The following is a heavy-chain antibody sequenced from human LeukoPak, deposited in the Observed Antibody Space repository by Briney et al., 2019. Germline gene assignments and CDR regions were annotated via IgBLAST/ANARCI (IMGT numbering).Heavy chain of an antibody. Sequence: ASQTLSLTCAVSGGSISSGGYSWSWIRQPPGKGLEWIGYIYYSGSTNYNPSLKSRVTISVDTSKNQFSLKLSSVTAADTAVYYCARGPPSRRITIFGVVIISWFDPWGQGTLVTVSS. V-gene: IGHV4-61*08. J-gene: IGHJ5*02. CDR1: GGSISSGGYS. D-gene: IGHD3-3*01. CDR2: IYYSGST. CDR3: ARGPPSRRITIFGVVIISWFDP.